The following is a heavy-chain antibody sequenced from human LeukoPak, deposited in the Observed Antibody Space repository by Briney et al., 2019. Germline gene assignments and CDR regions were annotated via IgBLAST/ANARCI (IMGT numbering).Heavy chain of an antibody. Sequence: GGSLRLSCAASGFTFSSYWMHWVRQAPGKGLVWVSRINSDGSSTSYADSVKGRFTISRDNAKNSLYLQMNSLRAEDTAVYYCARANRLRYFDWLSANHYYYYYMDVWGKGTTVTISS. D-gene: IGHD3-9*01. CDR1: GFTFSSYW. J-gene: IGHJ6*03. V-gene: IGHV3-74*01. CDR3: ARANRLRYFDWLSANHYYYYYMDV. CDR2: INSDGSST.